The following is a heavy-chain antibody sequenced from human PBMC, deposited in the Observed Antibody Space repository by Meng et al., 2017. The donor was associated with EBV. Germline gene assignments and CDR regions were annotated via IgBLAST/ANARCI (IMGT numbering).Heavy chain of an antibody. V-gene: IGHV4-39*01. D-gene: IGHD6-19*01. CDR2: VHYTGST. J-gene: IGHJ5*02. Sequence: QLQLRESGPXQVKPXXXLSLTCTXSGDSISSFYYWGWIRQPPGRGLERIGSVHYTGSTYYSPSLKSRVTVSVDTSKNQFSLRLTSVTAADTAVYYCARPFPSWQSPRLDPFGAWGQGTLVTVSS. CDR1: GDSISSFYY. CDR3: ARPFPSWQSPRLDPFGA.